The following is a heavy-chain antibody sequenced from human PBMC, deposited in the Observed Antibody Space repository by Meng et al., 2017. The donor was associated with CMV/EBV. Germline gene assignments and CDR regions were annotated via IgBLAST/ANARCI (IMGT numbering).Heavy chain of an antibody. Sequence: GESLKISCAASGFTFSSYWMHWVRHAPGKGLVWVSRINSDGSSTSYADSVKGRFTISRDNAKNTLYLQMNSLRAEDTAVYYCARDRVPTNWNDVYNWFDPWGQGTLVTVSS. CDR1: GFTFSSYW. CDR2: INSDGSST. CDR3: ARDRVPTNWNDVYNWFDP. D-gene: IGHD1-1*01. J-gene: IGHJ5*02. V-gene: IGHV3-74*01.